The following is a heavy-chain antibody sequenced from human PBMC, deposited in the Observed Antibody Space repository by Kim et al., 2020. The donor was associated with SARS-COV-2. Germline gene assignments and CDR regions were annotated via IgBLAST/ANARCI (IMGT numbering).Heavy chain of an antibody. CDR3: ARGDCGSTSCSVDY. D-gene: IGHD2-2*01. J-gene: IGHJ4*02. Sequence: GGSLRLSCAASGFTFSSYAMHWVRQAPGKGLEWVAVISYDGSNKFHADSVKGRFTISRDNSKNTLYLQMNSLRAEDTAVYYCARGDCGSTSCSVDYWGQGTLVTVSS. CDR1: GFTFSSYA. CDR2: ISYDGSNK. V-gene: IGHV3-30-3*01.